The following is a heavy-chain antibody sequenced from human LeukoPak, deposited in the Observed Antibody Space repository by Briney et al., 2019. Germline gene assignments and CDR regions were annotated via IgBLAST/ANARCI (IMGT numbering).Heavy chain of an antibody. D-gene: IGHD1-1*01. V-gene: IGHV1-69*05. CDR2: IIPIFGTA. Sequence: SVKVSCKASGGTFSSYAISWVRQAPGQGLEWMGGIIPIFGTANYAQKFQGRVTITTDESTSTAYMELRSLRSDDTAVYYCARGSGLTAGRGAFDIWGQGTMVTVSS. CDR1: GGTFSSYA. J-gene: IGHJ3*02. CDR3: ARGSGLTAGRGAFDI.